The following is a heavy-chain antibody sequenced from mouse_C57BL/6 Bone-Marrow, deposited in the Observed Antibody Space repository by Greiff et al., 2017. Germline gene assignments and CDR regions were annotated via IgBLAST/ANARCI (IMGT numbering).Heavy chain of an antibody. CDR3: ARKNYYGSRDWYFDV. CDR1: GYTFTSYG. D-gene: IGHD1-1*01. CDR2: IYIGNGYT. J-gene: IGHJ1*03. Sequence: EVMLVESGAELVRPGSSVKMSCKTSGYTFTSYGINWVKQRPGQGLEWIGYIYIGNGYTEYNEKFKGKATLTSDTSSSTAYMQLSSLTSEDSAIYFCARKNYYGSRDWYFDVWGTGTTVTVSS. V-gene: IGHV1-58*01.